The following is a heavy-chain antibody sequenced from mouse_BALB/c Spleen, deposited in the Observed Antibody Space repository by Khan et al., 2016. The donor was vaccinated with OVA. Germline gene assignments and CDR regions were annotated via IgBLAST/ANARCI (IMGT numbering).Heavy chain of an antibody. CDR3: ASEASSWDFSFPY. CDR1: GYTFTNYV. D-gene: IGHD4-1*01. CDR2: INPDNADT. J-gene: IGHJ3*01. V-gene: IGHV1S136*01. Sequence: VQLQQSGPELVEPGASVKMSCKASGYTFTNYVIHWVKQKPGQGLEWIGYINPDNADTRYNEKFKGKATLTSDISSTSAYMELLSLTSEDSAVYDYASEASSWDFSFPYWGQGTLVTVSA.